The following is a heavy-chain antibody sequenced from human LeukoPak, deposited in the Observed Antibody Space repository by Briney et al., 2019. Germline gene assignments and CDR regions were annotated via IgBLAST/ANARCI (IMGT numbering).Heavy chain of an antibody. CDR1: GDSISSGDYY. D-gene: IGHD6-13*01. CDR2: ISSSGST. CDR3: ARDVGYSSSPTENWFDP. J-gene: IGHJ5*02. Sequence: MPSETLSLTCTVSGDSISSGDYYWRWIRQPAGKGLEWIGRISSSGSTNYNPSLKSRVTISVDTSKNQFSLKLSSVTAADTAVYYCARDVGYSSSPTENWFDPRGQGTLVTVSS. V-gene: IGHV4-61*02.